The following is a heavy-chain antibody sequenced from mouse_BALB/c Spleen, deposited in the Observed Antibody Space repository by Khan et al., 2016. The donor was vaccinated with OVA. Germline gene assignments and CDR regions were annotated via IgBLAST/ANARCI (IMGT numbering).Heavy chain of an antibody. V-gene: IGHV2-2*02. J-gene: IGHJ3*01. Sequence: QVQLKQSGPGLVQPSQSLSITCTVSGFSLNNYSVHWVRQSPGKGLEWLGVIWSAGSTDYNAAFISRLTLSKDNSRSQVFFKMNSLQPNDTAIYYCARRGYDYGRGALFAYWGQGTPVTVSA. D-gene: IGHD2-4*01. CDR2: IWSAGST. CDR3: ARRGYDYGRGALFAY. CDR1: GFSLNNYS.